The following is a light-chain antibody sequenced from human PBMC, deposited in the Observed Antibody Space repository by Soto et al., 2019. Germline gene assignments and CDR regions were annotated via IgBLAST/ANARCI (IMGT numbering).Light chain of an antibody. J-gene: IGLJ2*01. CDR3: SSYTSSITLI. CDR2: DVT. CDR1: SSDVGVYNY. Sequence: QSALTQPASVSRSPGQSITISCTGTSSDVGVYNYVSWYQQHPGKAPKLVIYDVTNRPSGVSDRFSGSKSGNTASLTISGLQAEDEADYYCSSYTSSITLIFGGGTKLTVL. V-gene: IGLV2-14*01.